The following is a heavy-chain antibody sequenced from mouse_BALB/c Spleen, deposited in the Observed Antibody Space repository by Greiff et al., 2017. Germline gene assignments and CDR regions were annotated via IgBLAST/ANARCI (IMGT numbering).Heavy chain of an antibody. V-gene: IGHV1-5*01. CDR1: GYSFTSYW. Sequence: VQLKESGTVLARPGASVKMSCKASGYSFTSYWMHWVKQRPGQGLEWIGAIYHGNSDTSYNQKFKGKAKLTAVTSASTAYMELSSLTNEDSAVYYCTRDYDYDKYYYAMDYWGQGTSVTVSS. D-gene: IGHD2-4*01. J-gene: IGHJ4*01. CDR3: TRDYDYDKYYYAMDY. CDR2: IYHGNSDT.